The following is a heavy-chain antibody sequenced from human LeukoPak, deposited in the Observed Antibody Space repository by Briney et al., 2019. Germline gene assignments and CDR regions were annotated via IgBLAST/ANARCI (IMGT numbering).Heavy chain of an antibody. CDR1: GFTFDDYA. D-gene: IGHD3-22*01. J-gene: IGHJ4*02. CDR3: AKFSGYDSSGYYPFDY. V-gene: IGHV3-43*01. Sequence: GGSLRLSCAASGFTFDDYAMHWVRQAPGKGLEWVSLISWDGGSTYYADSVKGRFTISRDNSKNSLYLQMNSLRTEDTALYYCAKFSGYDSSGYYPFDYWGQGTLVTVSS. CDR2: ISWDGGST.